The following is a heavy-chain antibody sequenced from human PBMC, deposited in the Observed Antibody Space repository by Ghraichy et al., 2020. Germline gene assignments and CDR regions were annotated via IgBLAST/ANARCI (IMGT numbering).Heavy chain of an antibody. Sequence: SETLSLTCAVYGGSFSGYYWSWIRQPPGKGLEWIGEINHSGSTNYNPSLKSRVTISVDTSKNQFSLKLSSVTAAYTAVYYCARADSSGLQDAFDISGKGTMVTVSS. V-gene: IGHV4-34*01. J-gene: IGHJ3*02. CDR3: ARADSSGLQDAFDI. CDR2: INHSGST. CDR1: GGSFSGYY. D-gene: IGHD3-22*01.